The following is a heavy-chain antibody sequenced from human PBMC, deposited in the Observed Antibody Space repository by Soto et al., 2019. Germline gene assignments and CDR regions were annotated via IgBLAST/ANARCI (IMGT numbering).Heavy chain of an antibody. V-gene: IGHV1-18*01. Sequence: ASVKVSCKASGYTFTSYGISWVRQAPGQGLEWMGWISAYNGNTNYAQKLQGRVTMTTDTSTSTAYMELRSLRSDGTAVYYCARSELGYCSGGSCYVNAFDIWGQGTMVTVSS. D-gene: IGHD2-15*01. CDR3: ARSELGYCSGGSCYVNAFDI. CDR2: ISAYNGNT. J-gene: IGHJ3*02. CDR1: GYTFTSYG.